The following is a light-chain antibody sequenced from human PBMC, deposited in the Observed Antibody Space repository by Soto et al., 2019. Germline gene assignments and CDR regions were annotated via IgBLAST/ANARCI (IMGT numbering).Light chain of an antibody. V-gene: IGLV2-14*01. CDR1: SSDLASYNY. J-gene: IGLJ1*01. CDR3: SSYTDSSNYV. Sequence: QSALTQPASVSGSPGQSITISCTGTSSDLASYNYVSWYQQQPGKAPKLMIYQVTNRPSGVSNRFSGSRSGNTASLTISGLQAEDEADYYCSSYTDSSNYVFGPGTKLTVL. CDR2: QVT.